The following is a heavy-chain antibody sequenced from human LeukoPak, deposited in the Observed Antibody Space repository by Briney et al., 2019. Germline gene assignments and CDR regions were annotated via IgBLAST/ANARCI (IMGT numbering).Heavy chain of an antibody. CDR1: GYTLTELS. V-gene: IGHV1-24*01. J-gene: IGHJ4*02. CDR3: ARAPLGATNFDY. Sequence: ASVKVSCRVSGYTLTELSMHWVRQAPGKGLEWMGGFDPEDGETIYAQKFQGRVTITADKSMSTAYMELGSLRSEDTAVYYCARAPLGATNFDYWGQGTLVTVSS. D-gene: IGHD1-26*01. CDR2: FDPEDGET.